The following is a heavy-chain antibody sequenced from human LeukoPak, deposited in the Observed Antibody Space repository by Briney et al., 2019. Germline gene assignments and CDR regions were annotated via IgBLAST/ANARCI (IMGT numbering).Heavy chain of an antibody. D-gene: IGHD1-26*01. V-gene: IGHV1-24*01. J-gene: IGHJ4*02. CDR1: GYTLTELS. Sequence: ASVRVSCKVSGYTLTELSMHWVRQAPGKGGEWMGGFDPEDGETIYAQKFQGRVAMTEDTTTDTAYMELSSLRSEDTAVYYCATSYTYSGSYYGVEVPRFDYWGQGTLVTVSS. CDR2: FDPEDGET. CDR3: ATSYTYSGSYYGVEVPRFDY.